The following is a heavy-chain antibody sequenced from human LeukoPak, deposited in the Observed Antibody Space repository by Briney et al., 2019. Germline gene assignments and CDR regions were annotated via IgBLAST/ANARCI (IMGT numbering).Heavy chain of an antibody. Sequence: GGSLRLSCAASGFTFSSYAMSWVRQAPGKGLEWVSAISGSGGSTYYADSVKGRFTISRGNSKNTLYLQMNSLRAEDTAVYYCAERITLIVVVPVVDYWGQGTLVTVSS. J-gene: IGHJ4*02. D-gene: IGHD3-22*01. CDR2: ISGSGGST. CDR3: AERITLIVVVPVVDY. V-gene: IGHV3-23*01. CDR1: GFTFSSYA.